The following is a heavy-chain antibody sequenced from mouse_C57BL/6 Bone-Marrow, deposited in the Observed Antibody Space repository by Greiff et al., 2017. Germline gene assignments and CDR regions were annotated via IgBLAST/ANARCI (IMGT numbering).Heavy chain of an antibody. D-gene: IGHD4-1*01. J-gene: IGHJ3*01. Sequence: QVQLKQSGAELVKPGASVKLSCKASGYTFTEYTIHWVTQRSGQGLEWLGWFYPGSGSIKYNAKFKDKATLTADKSSSPVYMELSRLTSEDSAGYFCARHEVPLTGTVFAYWGQGTLVTVSA. CDR3: ARHEVPLTGTVFAY. CDR2: FYPGSGSI. V-gene: IGHV1-62-2*01. CDR1: GYTFTEYT.